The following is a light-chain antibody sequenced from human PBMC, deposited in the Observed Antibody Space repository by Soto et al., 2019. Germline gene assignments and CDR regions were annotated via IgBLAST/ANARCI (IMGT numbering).Light chain of an antibody. CDR3: GTWDNSLRSWV. CDR2: ENN. Sequence: QSVLTQPPSVSAAPGPKVTISCSGSSSNIGKNYVSWYQQLPGTAPKLLIYENNYRPSGIPDRFSGSRSGTSATLGITGLQTGDEADYYCGTWDNSLRSWVFGGGTQLTVL. V-gene: IGLV1-51*01. J-gene: IGLJ3*02. CDR1: SSNIGKNY.